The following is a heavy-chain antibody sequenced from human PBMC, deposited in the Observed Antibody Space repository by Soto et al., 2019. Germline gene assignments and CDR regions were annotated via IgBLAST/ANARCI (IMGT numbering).Heavy chain of an antibody. Sequence: QVQLQQWGAGLLKPSETLSLICAVYGGSFSGYYWSWIRQPPGKGLEWIGEINHSGSTNYNPSLKSRVTISVDTSKNQFSLKLSSVTAADTAVYYCARGNGQWLGTGNWFDPWGQGTLVTVSS. CDR3: ARGNGQWLGTGNWFDP. V-gene: IGHV4-34*01. CDR2: INHSGST. J-gene: IGHJ5*02. CDR1: GGSFSGYY. D-gene: IGHD6-19*01.